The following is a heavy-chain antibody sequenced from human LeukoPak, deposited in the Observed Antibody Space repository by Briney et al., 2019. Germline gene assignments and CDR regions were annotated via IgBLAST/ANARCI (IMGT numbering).Heavy chain of an antibody. J-gene: IGHJ4*02. D-gene: IGHD3-10*01. V-gene: IGHV4-59*08. CDR2: IYYSGST. Sequence: PSETLSLTCTVSGGSISSYYWSWIRQPPGKGLEWIGYIYYSGSTNYNPSLKSRVTISVDTSKNQFSLKLSSVTAADTAVYYCATLDYGSGNYYFDYWGQGTLVTVSS. CDR1: GGSISSYY. CDR3: ATLDYGSGNYYFDY.